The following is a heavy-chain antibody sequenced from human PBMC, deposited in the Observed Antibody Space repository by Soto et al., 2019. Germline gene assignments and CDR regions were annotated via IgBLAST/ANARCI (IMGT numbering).Heavy chain of an antibody. D-gene: IGHD1-26*01. Sequence: QITLKESGPTLVKPTQTLTLTCTFSGLSLRSSGVGVGWIRQPPGKALVWLALINWDDDKRYSPSLKSRLTMTNNTSKIQVVLTMNNMDPVNTATYYYAHRHKVGATKYNWLDPWDQGTLVTDSS. V-gene: IGHV2-5*02. J-gene: IGHJ5*02. CDR1: GLSLRSSGVG. CDR3: AHRHKVGATKYNWLDP. CDR2: INWDDDK.